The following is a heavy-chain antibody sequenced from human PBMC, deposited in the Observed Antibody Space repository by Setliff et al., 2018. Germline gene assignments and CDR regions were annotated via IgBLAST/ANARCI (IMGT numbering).Heavy chain of an antibody. Sequence: SETLSLTCSVSSGSMRNYYWIWIRQPAGEGLEWIGRIHTSGSTNYNPSLKRRVTISLEMSKNQFSLTLSSVTAADTAVYYCARARPATIAGVVPGVADFGIDVWGQGTTVTVSS. CDR3: ARARPATIAGVVPGVADFGIDV. CDR2: IHTSGST. V-gene: IGHV4-4*07. J-gene: IGHJ6*02. D-gene: IGHD2-2*01. CDR1: SGSMRNYY.